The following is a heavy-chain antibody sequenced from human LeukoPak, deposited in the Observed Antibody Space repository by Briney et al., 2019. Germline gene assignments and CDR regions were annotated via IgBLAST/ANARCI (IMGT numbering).Heavy chain of an antibody. CDR3: AKKLGYSYGYSFDY. D-gene: IGHD5-18*01. CDR2: ISGSGGST. CDR1: GFTFSSYA. J-gene: IGHJ4*02. Sequence: PGRSLRLSCAASGFTFSSYAMSWVRQAPGKGLEWVSAISGSGGSTYYADSVKGRLTISRDNSKNTLYLQMNSLRAEDTAVYYCAKKLGYSYGYSFDYWGQGTLVTVSS. V-gene: IGHV3-23*01.